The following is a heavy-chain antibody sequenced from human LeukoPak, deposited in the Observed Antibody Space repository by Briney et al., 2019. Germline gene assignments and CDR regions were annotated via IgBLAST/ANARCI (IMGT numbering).Heavy chain of an antibody. Sequence: SETLSLTCAVYGGSFSGYYWSWIRQPPGKGLEWIGEINHSGSTNYNPSLKSRVTISVDTSKNQFSLKLSSVTAADTAVYYCARRITVTTLYYYYYYYMDVWGKGTTVTISS. CDR2: INHSGST. CDR3: ARRITVTTLYYYYYYYMDV. V-gene: IGHV4-34*01. D-gene: IGHD4-17*01. J-gene: IGHJ6*03. CDR1: GGSFSGYY.